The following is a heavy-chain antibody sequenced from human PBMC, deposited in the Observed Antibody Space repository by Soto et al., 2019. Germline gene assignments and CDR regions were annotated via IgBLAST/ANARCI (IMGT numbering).Heavy chain of an antibody. Sequence: QVQLQQWGAGLVKPSETLSLSCAVYGQSFSGDSWAWVRQPPGHGLEWIGEINESGSTYYSPSLKNRVTISTDTSKNQSSLTLSSVRAADTAAYFSARGSGIVALPGELEDVKYDYWAQGTLVNVSS. D-gene: IGHD1-1*01. CDR1: GQSFSGDS. V-gene: IGHV4-34*01. CDR2: INESGST. CDR3: ARGSGIVALPGELEDVKYDY. J-gene: IGHJ4*02.